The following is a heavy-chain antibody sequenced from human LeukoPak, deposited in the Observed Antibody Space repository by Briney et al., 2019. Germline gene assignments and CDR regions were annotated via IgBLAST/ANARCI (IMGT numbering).Heavy chain of an antibody. V-gene: IGHV1-2*02. J-gene: IGHJ6*03. CDR3: ARDRTRYYYYSYMDV. Sequence: ASVKVSCKTSEYTFTGYYMHWVRQAPGPGLEWMGWINPNSGDTNYAQKFQGRVTMTRDTSISTAYMELSRLRSDDTAVYYCARDRTRYYYYSYMDVWGKGTAVTISS. CDR1: EYTFTGYY. D-gene: IGHD1-14*01. CDR2: INPNSGDT.